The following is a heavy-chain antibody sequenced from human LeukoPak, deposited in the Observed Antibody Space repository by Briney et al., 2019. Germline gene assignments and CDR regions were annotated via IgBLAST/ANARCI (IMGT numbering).Heavy chain of an antibody. Sequence: GGSLRLSCAASGFTFSSYWMSWVRQAPGKGLEGAANIKQDGCEKLYVDSVKGRFTISRDNAKNSLSLQMQSLRAEDTAVYYCARASGSSSWYRYWGQGTLVTVSS. CDR2: IKQDGCEK. J-gene: IGHJ4*02. D-gene: IGHD6-13*01. CDR3: ARASGSSSWYRY. CDR1: GFTFSSYW. V-gene: IGHV3-7*01.